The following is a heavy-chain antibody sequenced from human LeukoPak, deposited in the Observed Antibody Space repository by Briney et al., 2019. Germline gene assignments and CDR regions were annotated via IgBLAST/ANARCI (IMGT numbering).Heavy chain of an antibody. CDR1: GFTLSNYW. Sequence: PGGSLRLSCVASGFTLSNYWKHWLRQVPGKGLLWVARIPNDGSDTGYADSVKGRFTISRDDAKNTLFLQMNSLRAEDTAVYYCASSGIGHYYFDFWGQGALVTVSS. CDR3: ASSGIGHYYFDF. V-gene: IGHV3-74*01. J-gene: IGHJ4*02. CDR2: IPNDGSDT. D-gene: IGHD3-10*01.